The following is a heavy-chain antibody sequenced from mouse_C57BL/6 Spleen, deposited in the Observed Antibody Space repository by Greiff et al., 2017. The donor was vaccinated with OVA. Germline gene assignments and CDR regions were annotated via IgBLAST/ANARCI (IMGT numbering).Heavy chain of an antibody. CDR1: GFSLTSYG. D-gene: IGHD2-3*01. CDR3: ARSYDGYYYGYFDV. V-gene: IGHV2-6*03. CDR2: IWSDGST. J-gene: IGHJ1*03. Sequence: VQLQESGPGLVAPSQSLSITCTVSGFSLTSYGVHWVRQPPGKGLEWLVVIWSDGSTTYNSALKSRLSISKDNSKSQVFLKMNSLQTDDTAMYYCARSYDGYYYGYFDVWGTGRTVTVAS.